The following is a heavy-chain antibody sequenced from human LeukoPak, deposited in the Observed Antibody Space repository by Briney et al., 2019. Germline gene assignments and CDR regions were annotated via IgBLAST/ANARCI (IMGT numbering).Heavy chain of an antibody. CDR1: GYTFTNYD. D-gene: IGHD7-27*01. Sequence: ASVKVSCKTSGYTFTNYDINWARQPTGQGLEWMGWMNPKGGNTGSAQRFQGRVTLTRDTSISTAYMELSSLRSEDTAVYYCARVWGSIDYWGQGTLVTVSS. CDR3: ARVWGSIDY. CDR2: MNPKGGNT. J-gene: IGHJ4*02. V-gene: IGHV1-8*01.